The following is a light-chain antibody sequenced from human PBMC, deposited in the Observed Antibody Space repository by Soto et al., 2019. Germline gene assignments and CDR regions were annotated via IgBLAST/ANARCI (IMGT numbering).Light chain of an antibody. Sequence: EFVLTQSPGTLSLSPGERATLSCRASQSLANSFIAWYQQKPGQAPRLLIYGASTRATGIPARFSGSGSGTEFTLTISSLQSEDFAVYYCQQYNNWPPITFGQGTRLEIK. CDR1: QSLANSF. CDR3: QQYNNWPPIT. J-gene: IGKJ5*01. CDR2: GAS. V-gene: IGKV3-15*01.